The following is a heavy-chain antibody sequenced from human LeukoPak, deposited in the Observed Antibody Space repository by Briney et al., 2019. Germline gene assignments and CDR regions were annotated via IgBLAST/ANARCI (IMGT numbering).Heavy chain of an antibody. CDR1: GFTFSSYG. J-gene: IGHJ4*02. CDR3: AKEGVWFGELLSGGSYIDY. Sequence: PGGSLRLSCAASGFTFSSYGMHWVRQAPGKGLEGVAFIRYDGSNKYCADSVKGRFTISRDNSKNTLYLQMNSLRAEDTAVYYCAKEGVWFGELLSGGSYIDYWGQGTLVTVSS. V-gene: IGHV3-30*02. D-gene: IGHD3-10*01. CDR2: IRYDGSNK.